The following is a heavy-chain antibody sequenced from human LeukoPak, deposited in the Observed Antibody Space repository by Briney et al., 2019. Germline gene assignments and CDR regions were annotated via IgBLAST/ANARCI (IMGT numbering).Heavy chain of an antibody. J-gene: IGHJ4*02. Sequence: GGSPRLSCAASGFTFRNYDMHWVRQAPGKGLEWVAVISRDGTNKYYADSVKGRFTISRDNSKNTVYLQMNSQSAEDTAVYYCARDQTAGYSDYWGQGTLVTVSS. CDR2: ISRDGTNK. V-gene: IGHV3-30*03. CDR1: GFTFRNYD. CDR3: ARDQTAGYSDY. D-gene: IGHD3-22*01.